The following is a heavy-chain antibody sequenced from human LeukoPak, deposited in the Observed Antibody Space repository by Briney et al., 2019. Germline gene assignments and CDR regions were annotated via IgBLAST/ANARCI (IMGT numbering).Heavy chain of an antibody. D-gene: IGHD6-19*01. CDR3: ARGAAVIYSSGWSEWFDP. Sequence: ASVKVSCKASGYTFTSYGISWVRQAPGQGLEWMGWISAYNGNTNYAQKLQGRVTMTTDTSTSTAYMELRSLRSDDTAVYYCARGAAVIYSSGWSEWFDPWGQGTLVTVSS. CDR1: GYTFTSYG. V-gene: IGHV1-18*01. J-gene: IGHJ5*02. CDR2: ISAYNGNT.